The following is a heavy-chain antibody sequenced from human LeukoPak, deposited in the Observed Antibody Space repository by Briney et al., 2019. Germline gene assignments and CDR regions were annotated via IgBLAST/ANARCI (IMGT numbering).Heavy chain of an antibody. CDR2: IRNKANSYTT. J-gene: IGHJ4*02. Sequence: GGSLRLSCAGSGFIFSDHYIDWVRQAPGKGLEWVGRIRNKANSYTTDYAASVKGRFSISRDDSENSVYLKMNSLKIEDSAVFYCTSGYCSGGSCYSSGGDYWGQGTLVTVSS. CDR3: TSGYCSGGSCYSSGGDY. D-gene: IGHD2-15*01. V-gene: IGHV3-72*01. CDR1: GFIFSDHY.